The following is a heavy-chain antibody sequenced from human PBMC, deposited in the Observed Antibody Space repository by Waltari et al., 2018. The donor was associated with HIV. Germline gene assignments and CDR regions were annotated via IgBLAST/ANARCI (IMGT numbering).Heavy chain of an antibody. CDR3: ARYYYGSGSWVNYYYGMDV. Sequence: RLSCAASGFTFSSYWMSWVRQAPGKGLEWVANIKQDGSEKYYVDSVKGRFTISRDNAKNSLYLQMNSLRAEDTAVYYCARYYYGSGSWVNYYYGMDVWGQGTTVTVSS. D-gene: IGHD3-10*01. CDR2: IKQDGSEK. V-gene: IGHV3-7*04. CDR1: GFTFSSYW. J-gene: IGHJ6*02.